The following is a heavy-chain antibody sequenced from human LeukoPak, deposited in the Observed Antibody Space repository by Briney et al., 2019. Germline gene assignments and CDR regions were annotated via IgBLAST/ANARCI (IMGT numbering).Heavy chain of an antibody. D-gene: IGHD4-17*01. J-gene: IGHJ6*03. Sequence: PSETLSLTCTVSSGSISSSSYYWGWIRQPPGKGLEWIGSIYYSGSTYYNPSLKSRVTISVDTSKNQFSLKLSSVTAADTAVYYCASSPGDYWGYYYYYYMDVWGKGTTVTISS. V-gene: IGHV4-39*01. CDR3: ASSPGDYWGYYYYYYMDV. CDR1: SGSISSSSYY. CDR2: IYYSGST.